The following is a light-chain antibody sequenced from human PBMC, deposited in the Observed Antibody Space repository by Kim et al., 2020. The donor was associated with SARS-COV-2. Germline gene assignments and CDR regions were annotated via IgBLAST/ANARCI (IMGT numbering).Light chain of an antibody. V-gene: IGLV3-19*01. CDR2: GKD. J-gene: IGLJ3*02. CDR3: NPRDGSSDHWV. Sequence: SSELTQDPAVSVALGQTVRITCQGDSLRSFYASWYQQRPGQAPVLVIYGKDDRPSGIPDRFSGSSSGNTASLTITGAQAEDEADYYCNPRDGSSDHWVFGGGTQLTVL. CDR1: SLRSFY.